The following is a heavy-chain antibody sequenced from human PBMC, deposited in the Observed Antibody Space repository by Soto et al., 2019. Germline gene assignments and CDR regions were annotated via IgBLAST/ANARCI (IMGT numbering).Heavy chain of an antibody. D-gene: IGHD1-26*01. V-gene: IGHV3-23*01. CDR1: GFTFGNYA. CDR2: ISGSGGGT. Sequence: GGSLRLSCAASGFTFGNYAMTWVRQAPGKGLECVSRISGSGGGTYYADSVKGRFTISRDNSENTLYLHLNSLRVEDTAIYYCVGGSYLERTYYFDYWGQGTLVTVSS. J-gene: IGHJ4*02. CDR3: VGGSYLERTYYFDY.